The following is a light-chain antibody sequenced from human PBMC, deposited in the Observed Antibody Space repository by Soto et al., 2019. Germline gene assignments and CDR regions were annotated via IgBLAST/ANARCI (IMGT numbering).Light chain of an antibody. Sequence: QSALSQPPSASGTPGQRVTISCSGSSSNIGSNTMSWYQQLPGTAPKLLIFTNSQRPSGVPDRFSGSKSGTSASLAISGLQSEDEADYYCAAWDDSLNGVVFGGGTKVTVL. J-gene: IGLJ3*02. V-gene: IGLV1-44*01. CDR3: AAWDDSLNGVV. CDR1: SSNIGSNT. CDR2: TNS.